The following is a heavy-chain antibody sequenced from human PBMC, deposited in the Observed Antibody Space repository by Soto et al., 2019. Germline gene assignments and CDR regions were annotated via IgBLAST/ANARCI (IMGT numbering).Heavy chain of an antibody. J-gene: IGHJ4*02. D-gene: IGHD6-6*01. CDR2: IRSKAYGGTT. Sequence: GGSLRLSCTASGFTFGDYAMSWFRQAPGKGLEWVGFIRSKAYGGTTEYAASVKGRFTISRDDSKDIAYLQMNSLKTEDAAVYYCSRVRGAIEPRHFDYWGQGSQVTVSS. CDR1: GFTFGDYA. V-gene: IGHV3-49*03. CDR3: SRVRGAIEPRHFDY.